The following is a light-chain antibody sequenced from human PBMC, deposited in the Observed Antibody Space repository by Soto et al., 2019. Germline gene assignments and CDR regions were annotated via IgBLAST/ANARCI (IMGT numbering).Light chain of an antibody. Sequence: NFMLTQPHSVSESPGKTVTISCTRSSGSIASNYVQWYQQRPGSAPTTVIYXDNQXPSGVPDRFSGSIDSSSNSASLTISXXXXXXXADYYCQSYDSSNQVFGGGTKVTVL. CDR1: SGSIASNY. J-gene: IGLJ2*01. V-gene: IGLV6-57*04. CDR2: XDN. CDR3: QSYDSSNQV.